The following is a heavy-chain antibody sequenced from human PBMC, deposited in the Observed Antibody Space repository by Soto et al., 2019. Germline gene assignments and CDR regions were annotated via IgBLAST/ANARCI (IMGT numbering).Heavy chain of an antibody. CDR3: ARAPPGSGSTDTDAFDI. CDR1: GYRFTSYY. Sequence: GASVEVSSEASGYRFTSYYMHWLRQAPGQGFEWMGIINPSGGSTSYAQKFQGRVTMTRDTSTSTVYMELSSLRSEDTAVYYFARAPPGSGSTDTDAFDIWGQATMVNVS. D-gene: IGHD3-3*01. J-gene: IGHJ3*02. CDR2: INPSGGST. V-gene: IGHV1-46*01.